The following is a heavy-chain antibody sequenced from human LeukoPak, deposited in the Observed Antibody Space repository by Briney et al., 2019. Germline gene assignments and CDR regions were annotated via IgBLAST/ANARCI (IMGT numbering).Heavy chain of an antibody. J-gene: IGHJ4*02. Sequence: SGGSLTLSCAASGFTFSSYAMSWVRQAPGKGLEWVSSIRGWKGSTYYAVSVKGRFTISRDNSKNPLYLQMNSLSAEDTAVYYCAKISRSSWTQYYFDYWGQGTLVTVSS. V-gene: IGHV3-23*01. CDR3: AKISRSSWTQYYFDY. CDR2: IRGWKGST. CDR1: GFTFSSYA. D-gene: IGHD6-13*01.